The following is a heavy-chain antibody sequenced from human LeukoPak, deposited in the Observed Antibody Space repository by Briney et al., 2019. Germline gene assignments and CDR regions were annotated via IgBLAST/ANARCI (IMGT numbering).Heavy chain of an antibody. Sequence: GGSLRLSCAASGFTFSSYAMHWVRQAPGKGLEWVAVISYDGSNKYYADSVKGRFTISRDNSKNTLYLQMNSLRAEDTAMYYCAKDRVFLFLGGGRDALDIWGQGTMVTVSS. CDR2: ISYDGSNK. CDR1: GFTFSSYA. D-gene: IGHD2-21*01. V-gene: IGHV3-30-3*01. CDR3: AKDRVFLFLGGGRDALDI. J-gene: IGHJ3*02.